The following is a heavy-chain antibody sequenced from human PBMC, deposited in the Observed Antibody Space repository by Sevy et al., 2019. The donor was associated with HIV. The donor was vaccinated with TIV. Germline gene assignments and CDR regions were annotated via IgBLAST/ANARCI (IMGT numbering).Heavy chain of an antibody. V-gene: IGHV3-7*01. Sequence: GESLKISCAASGFTFSDYWMSWVRQAPGKGLEWVANIKQDGSQKYFVDSVKGRFTISRDNAKNSLYLQMDNLRVEDTAVYYCARKVGDMWGQGTMVTVSS. CDR1: GFTFSDYW. J-gene: IGHJ3*01. CDR2: IKQDGSQK. D-gene: IGHD1-26*01. CDR3: ARKVGDM.